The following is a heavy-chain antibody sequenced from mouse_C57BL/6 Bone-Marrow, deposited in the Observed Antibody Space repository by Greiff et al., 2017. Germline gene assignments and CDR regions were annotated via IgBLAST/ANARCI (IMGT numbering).Heavy chain of an antibody. D-gene: IGHD4-1*01. J-gene: IGHJ2*01. Sequence: VQLQQSGAELVRPGTSVTVSCKASGYAFTNYLIEWVKQRPGQGLEWIGVINPGSGGTNYNEQLKGKATMTADKSSSTAYMQLSSLTSEDSAVYFCARSGTDYWGQGTTLTVSS. CDR1: GYAFTNYL. CDR2: INPGSGGT. CDR3: ARSGTDY. V-gene: IGHV1-54*01.